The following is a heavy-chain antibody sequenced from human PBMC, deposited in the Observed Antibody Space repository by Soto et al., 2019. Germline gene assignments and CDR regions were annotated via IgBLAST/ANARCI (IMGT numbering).Heavy chain of an antibody. CDR1: GGSFSGYS. CDR2: INHSGST. V-gene: IGHV4-34*01. D-gene: IGHD2-8*02. J-gene: IGHJ4*02. CDR3: ARDKITGLFDY. Sequence: XXTLSLPCAVFGGSFSGYSWAWIRQPPGTGLEWIGEINHSGSTNYNASLKSPVTISVDTSKNQFSLKLTYVTAVDKAVYYCARDKITGLFDYWGQGTMVTVSS.